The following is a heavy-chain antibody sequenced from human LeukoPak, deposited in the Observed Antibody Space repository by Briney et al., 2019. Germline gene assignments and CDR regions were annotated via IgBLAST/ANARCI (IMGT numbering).Heavy chain of an antibody. Sequence: ASVKVSCKVSGYSLTELSMHWVRQAPGKGLECMGGFDPEDGETIYAQKFQGRVTMTEDTSTDTAYMEQSSLRSEDTAVYYCARDVYVSWFDPWGQGALVTVSS. CDR1: GYSLTELS. CDR3: ARDVYVSWFDP. V-gene: IGHV1-24*01. D-gene: IGHD3-10*02. CDR2: FDPEDGET. J-gene: IGHJ5*02.